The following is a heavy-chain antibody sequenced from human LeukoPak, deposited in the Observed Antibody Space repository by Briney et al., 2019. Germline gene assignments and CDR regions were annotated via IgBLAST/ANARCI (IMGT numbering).Heavy chain of an antibody. J-gene: IGHJ4*02. Sequence: SETLSLTCAVYGGSFSGYYWSWIRQPPGKGLEWIGEINHSGSTNYNPSLKSRVTISVDTSKNQFSLKLSSVTAADTAVYYCARRGLRRGYDYWGQGTLVTVSP. CDR2: INHSGST. CDR1: GGSFSGYY. V-gene: IGHV4-34*01. D-gene: IGHD3-16*01. CDR3: ARRGLRRGYDY.